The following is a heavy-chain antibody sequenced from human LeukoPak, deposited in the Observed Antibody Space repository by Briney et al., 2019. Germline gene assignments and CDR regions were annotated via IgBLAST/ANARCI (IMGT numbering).Heavy chain of an antibody. CDR1: GFTFSSYA. J-gene: IGHJ4*02. Sequence: GGSLRLSCAASGFTFSSYAMSWVRQAPGKGLEWVSAISGSGGSTYYADSVKGRFTISRDNAKNSLYLQMNSLRAEDTAVYYCARVAAAHFDYWGQGTLVTVSS. CDR3: ARVAAAHFDY. CDR2: ISGSGGST. V-gene: IGHV3-23*01.